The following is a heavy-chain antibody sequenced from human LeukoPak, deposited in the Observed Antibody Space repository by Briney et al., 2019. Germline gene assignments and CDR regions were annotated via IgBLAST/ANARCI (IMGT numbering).Heavy chain of an antibody. V-gene: IGHV3-21*01. J-gene: IGHJ4*02. Sequence: GGSLRLSCAASGFTFSSYSMNWVRQAPGKGLEWVSSISSSSSYIDYADSVKGRFTISRDNSKNSLYLQMNSLRAEDTAVYYCARAENDYVWGSYRYTEVDDYWGKGTLVTVSS. CDR3: ARAENDYVWGSYRYTEVDDY. CDR2: ISSSSSYI. D-gene: IGHD3-16*02. CDR1: GFTFSSYS.